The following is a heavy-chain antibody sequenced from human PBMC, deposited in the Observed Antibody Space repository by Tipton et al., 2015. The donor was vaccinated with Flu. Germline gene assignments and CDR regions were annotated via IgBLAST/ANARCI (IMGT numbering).Heavy chain of an antibody. Sequence: QSGPEVKKPGSSVKVSCKASGGTFSSYAISWVRQAPGQGLEWMGGIIPIFGTANYAQKFQGRVTITANESTSTAYMELSSLRSEDTAVYYCARERGSVVVPAAHDAFDIWGQGTMVTVSS. J-gene: IGHJ3*02. CDR3: ARERGSVVVPAAHDAFDI. CDR1: GGTFSSYA. V-gene: IGHV1-69*01. CDR2: IIPIFGTA. D-gene: IGHD2-2*01.